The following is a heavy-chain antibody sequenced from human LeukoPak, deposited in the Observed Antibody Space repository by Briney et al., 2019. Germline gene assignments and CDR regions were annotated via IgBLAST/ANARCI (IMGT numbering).Heavy chain of an antibody. Sequence: GGSLRLSCAASGFSFSNAWMSWVRQAPGKGLEWVGRIKSQVDGGTTDHAAPVKGRFTISRDDSKNTLYLQLDSLRTEDTALYYCTTDRYCSSVDHWGQGTHVTVSS. V-gene: IGHV3-15*01. CDR3: TTDRYCSSVDH. CDR2: IKSQVDGGTT. CDR1: GFSFSNAW. J-gene: IGHJ4*02. D-gene: IGHD2-2*01.